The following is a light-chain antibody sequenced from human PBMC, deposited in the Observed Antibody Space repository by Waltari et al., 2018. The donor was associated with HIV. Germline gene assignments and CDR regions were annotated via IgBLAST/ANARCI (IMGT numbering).Light chain of an antibody. Sequence: SPSTLSASAGDRVAITCRAGQNVGAFLAWYQQKPGKPPKLLIYQASILEGGVPSRFSGSVSGSDFTLTINGLQSDDFATYYCHQYASFSGTFGQGTKVEL. V-gene: IGKV1-5*03. CDR2: QAS. J-gene: IGKJ1*01. CDR1: QNVGAF. CDR3: HQYASFSGT.